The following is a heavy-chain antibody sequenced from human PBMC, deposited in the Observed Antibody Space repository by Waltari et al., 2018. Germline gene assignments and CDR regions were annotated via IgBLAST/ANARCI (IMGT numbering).Heavy chain of an antibody. CDR1: GFLFSSYN. V-gene: IGHV3-21*01. J-gene: IGHJ4*02. CDR3: AREYYYDGSTYDQ. Sequence: VQLVESGGGLVKSGGYLRLSCEASGFLFSSYNMNWVRQAPGKGLEWVSSITRDGFSIYYADSVKGRFTVSRDNAKNSLYVQMNNLGAEDTAVYYCAREYYYDGSTYDQWGQGTLVTVSS. CDR2: ITRDGFSI. D-gene: IGHD3-22*01.